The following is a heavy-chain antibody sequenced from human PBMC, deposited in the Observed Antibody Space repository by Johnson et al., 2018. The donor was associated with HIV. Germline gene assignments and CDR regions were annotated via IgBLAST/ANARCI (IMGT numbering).Heavy chain of an antibody. D-gene: IGHD1/OR15-1a*01. V-gene: IGHV3-30*02. Sequence: QVQLVESGGGVVQPGRSLRLSCAASGFTFSSYAMHCVRQAPGKGLEWVAFIRYDGSNKYYADSVKGRFTISRDNAKNSLYLQMNSLRPDDSAVYYCARDSTPWGGEQVGYAVDLWGRGTLVTISS. CDR3: ARDSTPWGGEQVGYAVDL. J-gene: IGHJ3*01. CDR1: GFTFSSYA. CDR2: IRYDGSNK.